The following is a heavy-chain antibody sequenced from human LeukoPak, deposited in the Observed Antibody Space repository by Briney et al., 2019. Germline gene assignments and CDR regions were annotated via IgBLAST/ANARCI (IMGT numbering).Heavy chain of an antibody. D-gene: IGHD4-23*01. CDR3: ARAPNYGGNSRPSHFDY. V-gene: IGHV4-59*01. CDR1: GGSISSYY. CDR2: IYYSGST. Sequence: PSETLSLTCTVSGGSISSYYWSWIRQPPGKGLEWIGYIYYSGSTNYNPSLKSRVTISVDTSKNQFSLKLSSVTAADTAVYYCARAPNYGGNSRPSHFDYWGQGTLATVSS. J-gene: IGHJ4*02.